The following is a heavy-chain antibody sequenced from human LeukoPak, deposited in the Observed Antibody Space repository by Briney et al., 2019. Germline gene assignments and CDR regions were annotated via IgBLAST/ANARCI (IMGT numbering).Heavy chain of an antibody. CDR2: IYYSGST. CDR3: ARDSSGWYYFDY. CDR1: GGSISSYY. Sequence: SETLSLTCTVSGGSISSYYWSWIRQPPGKGLEWIGYIYYSGSTNYNPSLKSRVTISVDTSKNQFSLKLSSVTAADTAVYYCARDSSGWYYFDYWGQGTLVTVSS. D-gene: IGHD6-19*01. J-gene: IGHJ4*02. V-gene: IGHV4-59*01.